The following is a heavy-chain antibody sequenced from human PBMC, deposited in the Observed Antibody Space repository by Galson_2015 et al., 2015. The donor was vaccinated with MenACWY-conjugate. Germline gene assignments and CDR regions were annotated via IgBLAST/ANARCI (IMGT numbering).Heavy chain of an antibody. D-gene: IGHD6-13*01. J-gene: IGHJ4*02. Sequence: SVKVSCKASGTSFTVYYFHWVRQAPGQGLEWMGRINPNSGGGNYAQKFQGRVTMTRDTSVSTTYMELNRLTPDDTAVYYCARGPLRAAGDSFDSWGQGTLVTVS. CDR3: ARGPLRAAGDSFDS. CDR1: GTSFTVYY. V-gene: IGHV1-2*06. CDR2: INPNSGGG.